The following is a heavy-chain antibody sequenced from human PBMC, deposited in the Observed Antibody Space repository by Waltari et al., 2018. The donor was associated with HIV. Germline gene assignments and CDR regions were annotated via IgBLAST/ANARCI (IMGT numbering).Heavy chain of an antibody. Sequence: QVRLQESGPGLVKPSQTLSLTCSVSGGSVDSDSYWTWIRQPAGKGLEWIGRVYGSGSSAGWTNYNPSLKGRVTISVDTSKNQFSLKLNSVTAADTAVYYCARGDGDRPRRSVDVWGQGTTVTVSS. CDR1: GGSVDSDSY. J-gene: IGHJ6*02. V-gene: IGHV4-61*02. CDR3: ARGDGDRPRRSVDV. CDR2: VYGSGSSAGWT.